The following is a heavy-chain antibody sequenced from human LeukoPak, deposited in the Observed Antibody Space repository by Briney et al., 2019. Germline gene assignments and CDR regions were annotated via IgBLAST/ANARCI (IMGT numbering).Heavy chain of an antibody. CDR1: GGSISSYY. J-gene: IGHJ6*02. V-gene: IGHV4-4*07. CDR3: AAHFEFNRGGYYGMDV. Sequence: SETLSLTCTVSGGSISSYYWSWIRQPAGRGLEWIGRIYTSGSTNYNPSLKSRVTMSVDTSKNQFSPKLSSVTAADTAVYYCAAHFEFNRGGYYGMDVWGQGTTVTVSS. CDR2: IYTSGST.